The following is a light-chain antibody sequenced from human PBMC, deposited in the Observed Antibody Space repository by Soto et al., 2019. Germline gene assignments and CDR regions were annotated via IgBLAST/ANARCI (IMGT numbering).Light chain of an antibody. CDR1: SSNVGSYKL. CDR2: EVN. CDR3: CSSGGSPTYV. Sequence: QSVLTQPAWVSGSPGQSITISCTGTSSNVGSYKLVSWYQQHPGKAPKLMIFEVNKRPSGVSNRFSGSKSGNTASLTISGLKVEDEADYYCCSSGGSPTYVFGTGTKVTVL. V-gene: IGLV2-23*02. J-gene: IGLJ1*01.